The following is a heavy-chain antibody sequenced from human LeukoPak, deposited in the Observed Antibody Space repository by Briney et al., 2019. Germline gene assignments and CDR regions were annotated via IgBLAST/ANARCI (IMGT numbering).Heavy chain of an antibody. Sequence: ASVRVSCKPSGYTFTNYDINWVRQATGQGLEWMGWMNPNSGNTGYAQKFQGRVTMTRNTSISTAYMELSSLRSEDTAVYYCARPHCSSTDCHPPEWFDPWGLGTLVTVSS. CDR1: GYTFTNYD. CDR2: MNPNSGNT. D-gene: IGHD2-2*01. V-gene: IGHV1-8*01. CDR3: ARPHCSSTDCHPPEWFDP. J-gene: IGHJ5*02.